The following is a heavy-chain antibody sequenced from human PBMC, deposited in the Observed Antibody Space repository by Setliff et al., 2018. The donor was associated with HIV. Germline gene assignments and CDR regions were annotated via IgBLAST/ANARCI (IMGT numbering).Heavy chain of an antibody. CDR3: ATGLLTTVVTGGDS. Sequence: ASVKVSCKAFGYTFTAYYIHWVQQAPGKGLEWVGRVDPEAYETVYAEKFQGRVTISADKSTHTTYMQLRSLRSEDTAVYYCATGLLTTVVTGGDSWGQGTLVTVSS. J-gene: IGHJ4*02. CDR2: VDPEAYET. V-gene: IGHV1-69-2*01. CDR1: GYTFTAYY. D-gene: IGHD4-17*01.